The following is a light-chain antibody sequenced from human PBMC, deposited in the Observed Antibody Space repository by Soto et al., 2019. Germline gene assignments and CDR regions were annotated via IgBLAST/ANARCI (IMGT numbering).Light chain of an antibody. CDR1: SSNIGSNT. Sequence: QSALTQPPSASGTPGQRVTISCSGSSSNIGSNTVNWYQQPPGTAPKLLIYSSNQRPSGVSDRFSGSKSGTSASLAISGLQSEDEADYYCAAWDDSLNGVVFGGGTKLTVL. J-gene: IGLJ2*01. V-gene: IGLV1-44*01. CDR3: AAWDDSLNGVV. CDR2: SSN.